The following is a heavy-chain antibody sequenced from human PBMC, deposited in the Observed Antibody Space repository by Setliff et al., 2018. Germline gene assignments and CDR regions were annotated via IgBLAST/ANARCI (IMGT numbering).Heavy chain of an antibody. J-gene: IGHJ5*02. Sequence: GESLKISCTTSGHSFTTYLIAWVRQGWMGIIYPSGSHTENSPSFQGQVTISTDTSINTAFLQWNNLKASDTAVYYCARRGERFFNWFDPWGRGTLVTVSS. V-gene: IGHV5-51*01. CDR2: IYPSGSHT. CDR1: GHSFTTYL. CDR3: ARRGERFFNWFDP. D-gene: IGHD2-21*01.